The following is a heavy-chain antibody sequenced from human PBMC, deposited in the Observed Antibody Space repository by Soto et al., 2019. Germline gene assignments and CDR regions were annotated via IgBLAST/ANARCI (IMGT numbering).Heavy chain of an antibody. D-gene: IGHD6-13*01. CDR1: GGSFSGYY. CDR2: INHSGST. J-gene: IGHJ6*03. CDR3: ARGAVAAAGIDYYYMDV. V-gene: IGHV4-34*01. Sequence: SETLSLTCAVYGGSFSGYYWSWIRQPPGKGLEWIGEINHSGSTNYNPSLKSRVTISVDTSKNQFSLKLSSVTAADTAVYYCARGAVAAAGIDYYYMDVWGKGTTVTVSS.